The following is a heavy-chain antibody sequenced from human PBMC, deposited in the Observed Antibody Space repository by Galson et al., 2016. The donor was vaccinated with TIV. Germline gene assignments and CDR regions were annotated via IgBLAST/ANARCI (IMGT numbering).Heavy chain of an antibody. CDR1: GFVFSDYA. CDR3: ASELFDF. CDR2: ISDDGTKR. J-gene: IGHJ4*01. V-gene: IGHV3-30*04. Sequence: SLRLSCAASGFVFSDYAIHWVRQAPGKGLEWVAVISDDGTKRYHTDSVRGRFSISRDNSDETVHLQMNSLRVEDSAMYYCASELFDFWGHGTLVTVSS.